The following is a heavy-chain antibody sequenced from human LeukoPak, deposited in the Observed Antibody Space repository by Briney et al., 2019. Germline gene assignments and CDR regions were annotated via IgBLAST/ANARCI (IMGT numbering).Heavy chain of an antibody. J-gene: IGHJ4*02. CDR2: VRYDSSNK. Sequence: GGSLRLSCAASGFTFSKYAMTWVRQAPGKGLEWVAFVRYDSSNKYYADSVKGRFTVSRDNSKNMLYLQMNSLRAEDTAVYYCAKMGIERGTMVRGVIILLRWGPFDYWGQGTLVTVSS. D-gene: IGHD3-10*01. V-gene: IGHV3-30*02. CDR3: AKMGIERGTMVRGVIILLRWGPFDY. CDR1: GFTFSKYA.